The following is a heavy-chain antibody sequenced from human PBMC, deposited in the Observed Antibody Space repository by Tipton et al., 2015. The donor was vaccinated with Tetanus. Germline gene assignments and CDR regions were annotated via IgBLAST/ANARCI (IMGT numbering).Heavy chain of an antibody. V-gene: IGHV5-51*01. CDR3: ARLPKHYSASGST. CDR2: ISPGDSEA. D-gene: IGHD3-10*01. J-gene: IGHJ5*02. Sequence: VQLVQSGPEVKRPGASVKVSCKASGYTFTGHYIHWVRQAPGQGLEWMGIISPGDSEATYSPSFEGHVTISLDKSITTADLQWTSLKPSDTAIYFCARLPKHYSASGSTWGQGTLVTVSS. CDR1: GYTFTGHY.